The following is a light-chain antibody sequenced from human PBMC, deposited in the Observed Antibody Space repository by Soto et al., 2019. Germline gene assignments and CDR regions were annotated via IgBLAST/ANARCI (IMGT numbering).Light chain of an antibody. CDR2: ESS. Sequence: ETVLKQSPATLSLSPGDGATLSCRASQTITKYLAWYQQKPGQAPRLLIYESSERASGVPSRFRGGGSGTDFTLTISSLEPEDVAFYYCQQRASGPWTFGQGTRVEL. V-gene: IGKV3-11*01. J-gene: IGKJ1*01. CDR1: QTITKY. CDR3: QQRASGPWT.